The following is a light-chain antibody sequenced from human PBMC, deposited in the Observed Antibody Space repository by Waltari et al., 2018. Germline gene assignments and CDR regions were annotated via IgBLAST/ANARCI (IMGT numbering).Light chain of an antibody. CDR3: QQRTNWPLT. V-gene: IGKV3-11*01. CDR2: YAS. CDR1: QSVTYF. J-gene: IGKJ4*01. Sequence: SCRASQSVTYFLAWFQQNPGQAPRLLIYYASNRATGIPARFSGSGSGTDFTLTISSLEPEDFAVYYCQQRTNWPLTFGGGTKVEIK.